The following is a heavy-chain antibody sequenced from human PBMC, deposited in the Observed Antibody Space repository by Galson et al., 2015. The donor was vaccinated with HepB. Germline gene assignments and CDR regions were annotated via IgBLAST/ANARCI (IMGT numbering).Heavy chain of an antibody. CDR2: IKQDGSEK. V-gene: IGHV3-7*03. Sequence: SLRLSCAASGFTFSSYWMSWVRQAPGKGPEWVANIKQDGSEKYYVDSVKGRFTISRDNAKNSLYLQMNSLRAEDTAVYYCARVSRGDYDFWSGYNHYFDYWGQGTLVTVSS. J-gene: IGHJ4*02. D-gene: IGHD3-3*01. CDR3: ARVSRGDYDFWSGYNHYFDY. CDR1: GFTFSSYW.